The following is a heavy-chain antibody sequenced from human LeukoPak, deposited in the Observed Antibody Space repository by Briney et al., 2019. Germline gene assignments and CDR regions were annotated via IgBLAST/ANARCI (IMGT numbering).Heavy chain of an antibody. Sequence: SVTVSLKSSGCTFSSYAISWVRQAPGQGLGRMGRVFPILGIANNAQKFQGRVTITADKTTITAYMDPSTLRSDDTAVDYCAIYKSVRGYSYGFQFVYWGQGTLVTVSS. CDR1: GCTFSSYA. CDR3: AIYKSVRGYSYGFQFVY. J-gene: IGHJ4*02. D-gene: IGHD5-18*01. CDR2: VFPILGIA. V-gene: IGHV1-69*04.